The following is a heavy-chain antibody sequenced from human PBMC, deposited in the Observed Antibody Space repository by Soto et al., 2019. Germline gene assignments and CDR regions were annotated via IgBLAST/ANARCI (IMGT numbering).Heavy chain of an antibody. Sequence: LRLSCEASGFTFSSYAMHWVRQAPGKGLEWVAVIWYDGNNEYYADSVKGRFTISRDNSKSTLYLEMNSLKAEDTGLYFCARGRSYSSSLPCVYWGQGTLVTVSS. V-gene: IGHV3-33*01. D-gene: IGHD6-6*01. CDR2: IWYDGNNE. CDR1: GFTFSSYA. CDR3: ARGRSYSSSLPCVY. J-gene: IGHJ4*02.